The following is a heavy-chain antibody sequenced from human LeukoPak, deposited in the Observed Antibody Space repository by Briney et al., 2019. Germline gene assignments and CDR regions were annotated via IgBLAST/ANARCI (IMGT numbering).Heavy chain of an antibody. V-gene: IGHV4-34*01. Sequence: PSETLSLTCAVYGGSFSGYYWSWIRQPPGKGLERIGEINHSGSTNYNPSLKSRVTVSVDTSKNQVSLKLSSVTAADTAVYYCARLQYGSGSYYKKRYYFDYWGQGTLVTVSS. D-gene: IGHD3-10*01. CDR3: ARLQYGSGSYYKKRYYFDY. CDR2: INHSGST. J-gene: IGHJ4*02. CDR1: GGSFSGYY.